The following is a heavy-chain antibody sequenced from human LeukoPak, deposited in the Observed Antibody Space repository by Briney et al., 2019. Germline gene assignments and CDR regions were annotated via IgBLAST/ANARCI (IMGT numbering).Heavy chain of an antibody. CDR1: GGTFSSYA. Sequence: SVKVSCKASGGTFSSYAISWVRQAPGQGLEWMGGTIPIFGTANYAQKFQGRVTITADESTSTAYMELSSLRSEDTAVYYCARRLVPTYYDFWSGYSPDYFDYWGQGTLVTVSS. J-gene: IGHJ4*02. CDR3: ARRLVPTYYDFWSGYSPDYFDY. D-gene: IGHD3-3*01. V-gene: IGHV1-69*13. CDR2: TIPIFGTA.